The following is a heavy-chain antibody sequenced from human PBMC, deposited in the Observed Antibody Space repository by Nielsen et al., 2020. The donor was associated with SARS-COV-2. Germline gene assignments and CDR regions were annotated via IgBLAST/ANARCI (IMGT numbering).Heavy chain of an antibody. J-gene: IGHJ4*02. D-gene: IGHD3-9*01. Sequence: GRVTMTRDTSTSTVYMELSSLRSEDTAVYYCARDVNLTGYYSYWGQGTLVTVSS. CDR3: ARDVNLTGYYSY. V-gene: IGHV1-46*01.